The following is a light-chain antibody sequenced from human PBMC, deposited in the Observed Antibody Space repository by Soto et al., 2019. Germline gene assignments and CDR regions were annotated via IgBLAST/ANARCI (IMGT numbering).Light chain of an antibody. CDR3: QHYTSYSEA. CDR1: QTISSW. V-gene: IGKV1-5*03. J-gene: IGKJ1*01. CDR2: KAS. Sequence: EIELTQSLSILSASVGDSVTLTCRARQTISSWLAWYQQKPGKAPKLLIYKASTLTSGVPSRFSGSGSGTEFTLTIRSLQPDDFATYYCQHYTSYSEAFGQGPKVDI.